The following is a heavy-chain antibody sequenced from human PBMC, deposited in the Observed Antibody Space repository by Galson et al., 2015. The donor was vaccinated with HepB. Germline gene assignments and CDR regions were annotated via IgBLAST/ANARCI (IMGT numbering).Heavy chain of an antibody. J-gene: IGHJ4*02. Sequence: SLRLSCAASGFTFSSSEMHWVRQVSGKGLEWVSAIGNADDTYFADSVKGRFTISRDNSKITLYLLMNSLRAEDTAVYYCAKSLIVITPAAPFDCWGQGTLVTVSS. D-gene: IGHD2-2*01. CDR3: AKSLIVITPAAPFDC. V-gene: IGHV3-13*01. CDR1: GFTFSSSE. CDR2: IGNADDT.